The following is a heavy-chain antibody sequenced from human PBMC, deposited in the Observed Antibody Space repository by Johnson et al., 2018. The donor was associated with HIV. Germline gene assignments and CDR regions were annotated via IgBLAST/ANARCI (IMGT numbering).Heavy chain of an antibody. D-gene: IGHD1-14*01. Sequence: VQLVESGGGLVQPGGSLRLSCAASGFTFSSYDMHWVRQATGKGLEWVSAIGTAGDTYYPDSVKGRFTISRDNSKTTLFLQMNSLRAEDTAVFYCARATTSKDHAFDIWGQGTMVTVSS. CDR1: GFTFSSYD. J-gene: IGHJ3*02. CDR2: IGTAGDT. CDR3: ARATTSKDHAFDI. V-gene: IGHV3-13*01.